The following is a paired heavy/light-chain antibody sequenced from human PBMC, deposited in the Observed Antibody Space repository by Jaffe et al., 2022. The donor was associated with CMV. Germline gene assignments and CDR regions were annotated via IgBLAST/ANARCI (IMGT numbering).Light chain of an antibody. J-gene: IGLJ1*01. CDR1: SSDVGSYNL. CDR3: CSYAGSFV. CDR2: EVT. Sequence: QSALTQPASVSGSPGQSITISCTGTSSDVGSYNLVSWYQQHPGKAPELMVYEVTKRPSGVSGRFSGSKSGNTASLTISGLQAEDEADYYCCSYAGSFVFGTGTKVTVL. V-gene: IGLV2-23*02.
Heavy chain of an antibody. Sequence: QVQLQESGPGLVKPSETLSLTCTVSGGSISGYYWSWIRQPPGKGLEWVGYIFSSGTTNYNPSLKSRVTISVDTSKNQFSLKLTSVTAADTAVYYCARQGYCSTTSCFDYWGQGTLVPVSS. D-gene: IGHD2-2*01. CDR2: IFSSGTT. CDR1: GGSISGYY. CDR3: ARQGYCSTTSCFDY. V-gene: IGHV4-59*08. J-gene: IGHJ4*02.